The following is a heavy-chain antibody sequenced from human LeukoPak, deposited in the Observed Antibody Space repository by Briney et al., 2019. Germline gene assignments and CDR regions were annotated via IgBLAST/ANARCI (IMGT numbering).Heavy chain of an antibody. CDR2: IRSKANSYAT. CDR3: IRAAAAGYYLYYFDY. CDR1: GFTFSGSA. J-gene: IGHJ4*02. V-gene: IGHV3-73*01. Sequence: GGSLRLSCAASGFTFSGSAMHWVRQASGKGLEWVGRIRSKANSYATAYAASVKGRFTISRDDSKNTAYLQMNSLKTEDTAVYYCIRAAAAGYYLYYFDYWGQGTLVTVSS. D-gene: IGHD6-13*01.